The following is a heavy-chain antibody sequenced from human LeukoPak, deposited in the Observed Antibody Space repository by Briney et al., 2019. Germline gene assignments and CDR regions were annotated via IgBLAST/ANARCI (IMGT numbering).Heavy chain of an antibody. V-gene: IGHV3-30*02. Sequence: DSVKGRFTISRDNSKNTLSLQMNSLRVEDTAVYYCAKDLKIYYGSGCYVFDVWGRGTMVPVSS. CDR3: AKDLKIYYGSGCYVFDV. D-gene: IGHD3-10*01. J-gene: IGHJ3*01.